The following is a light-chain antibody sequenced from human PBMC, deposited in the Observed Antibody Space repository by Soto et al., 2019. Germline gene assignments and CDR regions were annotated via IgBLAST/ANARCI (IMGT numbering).Light chain of an antibody. CDR1: QRISSN. V-gene: IGKV3-15*01. Sequence: EIVMTQSPATLSVSPGERVTLSCRASQRISSNLAWYQQEPGQPPRLLIYGASTRATGIPARFSGSGSETEFTLTNSSLQSADFAVYYCQQYNKLPRTFGQGTKVEI. CDR3: QQYNKLPRT. J-gene: IGKJ1*01. CDR2: GAS.